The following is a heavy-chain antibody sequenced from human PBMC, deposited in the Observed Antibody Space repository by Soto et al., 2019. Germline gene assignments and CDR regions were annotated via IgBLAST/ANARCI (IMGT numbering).Heavy chain of an antibody. J-gene: IGHJ4*02. CDR1: GGFLSSYY. CDR2: IHFGGNT. Sequence: SETLSLTCSVSGGFLSSYYWSWIRQSPAKGLEWIGYIHFGGNTNYNPSLKSRVTISADTSKNQFSLKLSSVTAADTAVYYCARGHYDFWSGYFATIDYWGQGTLVTVSS. V-gene: IGHV4-59*08. CDR3: ARGHYDFWSGYFATIDY. D-gene: IGHD3-3*01.